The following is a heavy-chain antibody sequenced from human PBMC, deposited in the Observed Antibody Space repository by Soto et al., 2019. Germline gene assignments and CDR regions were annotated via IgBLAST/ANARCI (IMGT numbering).Heavy chain of an antibody. J-gene: IGHJ4*02. CDR1: GGSISSRNW. Sequence: SETLSLTCVVSGGSISSRNWWIWVRQPPGKGLEWIGEIFHTGSTNYNPSLKSRVTISVDKSKNQFSLKLNSVTAADTAVFYCGSSHDSTGYYYVGGQGTLVTVSS. V-gene: IGHV4-4*02. CDR2: IFHTGST. CDR3: GSSHDSTGYYYV. D-gene: IGHD3-22*01.